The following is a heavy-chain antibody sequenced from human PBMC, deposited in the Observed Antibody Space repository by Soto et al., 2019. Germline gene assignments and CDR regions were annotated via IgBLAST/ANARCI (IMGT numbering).Heavy chain of an antibody. V-gene: IGHV1-18*04. Sequence: GASVKVSCKASGYTFTSYGISWVRQAPGQGLEWMGWISAYNGNTNYAQKLQGRVTMTTDTSTSTAYMELRSLRSDDTAVYYCARDKPLADWIYGGGDNWFDPWGQGTLVTVSS. CDR1: GYTFTSYG. CDR2: ISAYNGNT. D-gene: IGHD1-7*01. CDR3: ARDKPLADWIYGGGDNWFDP. J-gene: IGHJ5*02.